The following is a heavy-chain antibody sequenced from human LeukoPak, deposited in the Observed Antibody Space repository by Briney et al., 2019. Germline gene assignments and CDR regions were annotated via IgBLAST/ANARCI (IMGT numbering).Heavy chain of an antibody. D-gene: IGHD5-12*01. CDR1: GFTFSSYW. J-gene: IGHJ4*02. CDR3: ARGYSGYVN. V-gene: IGHV3-7*05. CDR2: IRQDGSEK. Sequence: GGSLRLSCAASGFTFSSYWMSCVRQAPGKGLEWVANIRQDGSEKYHVDSVKGRFTISRDNAKNSLYLQMNSLRAEDTAVYYCARGYSGYVNWGPGTLVTVSS.